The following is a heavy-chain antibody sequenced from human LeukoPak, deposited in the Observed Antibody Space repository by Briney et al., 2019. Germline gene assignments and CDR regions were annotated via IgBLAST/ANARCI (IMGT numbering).Heavy chain of an antibody. J-gene: IGHJ4*02. CDR1: GFTFSSYA. Sequence: GGSLRLSCAASGFTFSSYAMHLVRQAPGKGLEWVAVISYDGSNKYYADSVKGRFTISRDNSKNTLYLQMNSLRAEDTAVYYCARGAIPRYYFDYWGQGTLVTVSS. CDR3: ARGAIPRYYFDY. CDR2: ISYDGSNK. V-gene: IGHV3-30*04.